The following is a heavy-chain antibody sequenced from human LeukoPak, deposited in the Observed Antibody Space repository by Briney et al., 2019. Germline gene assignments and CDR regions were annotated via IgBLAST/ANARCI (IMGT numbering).Heavy chain of an antibody. CDR3: AKTRPLDSSSWSHGDY. Sequence: GGSLRLSCAASGFTFSSYAMSWVRQAPGKGLEWVSAISGSGDSTYYGDSVKGRFTISRDNSKNTLYLQVNSLRAEDTAVYYCAKTRPLDSSSWSHGDYWGQGTLVTVSS. CDR2: ISGSGDST. D-gene: IGHD6-13*01. V-gene: IGHV3-23*01. CDR1: GFTFSSYA. J-gene: IGHJ4*02.